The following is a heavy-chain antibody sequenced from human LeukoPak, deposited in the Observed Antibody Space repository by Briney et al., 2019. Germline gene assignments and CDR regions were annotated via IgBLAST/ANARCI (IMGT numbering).Heavy chain of an antibody. V-gene: IGHV4-34*01. CDR1: GGSFSGYY. CDR2: INHSGST. CDR3: ARWVLTGTTGYFDY. D-gene: IGHD3-9*01. Sequence: SETLSLTCAVYGGSFSGYYRSWIRQPPGKGLEWIGEINHSGSTNYNPSLKSRVTISVDTSKSQFSLKLSSVTAADTAVYYCARWVLTGTTGYFDYWGQGTLVTVSS. J-gene: IGHJ4*02.